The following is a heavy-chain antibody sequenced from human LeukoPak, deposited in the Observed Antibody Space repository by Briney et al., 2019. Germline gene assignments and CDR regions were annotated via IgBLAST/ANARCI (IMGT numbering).Heavy chain of an antibody. J-gene: IGHJ5*02. V-gene: IGHV3-30*04. D-gene: IGHD5/OR15-5a*01. Sequence: PGRSLRLSCAVSGFTFSSNAMHWVRQAPGKGLEWVAVISYDGSNKYYADSVKGRFIISRDNSKNTVYLQMNSLRSEDTAVYYCARPAAGFYAWFDPWGQGTLVTVSS. CDR3: ARPAAGFYAWFDP. CDR2: ISYDGSNK. CDR1: GFTFSSNA.